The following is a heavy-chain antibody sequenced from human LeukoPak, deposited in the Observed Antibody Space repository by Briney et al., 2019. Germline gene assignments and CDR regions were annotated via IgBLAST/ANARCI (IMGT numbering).Heavy chain of an antibody. D-gene: IGHD3-22*01. CDR3: AREAPYYYDSSGYYGN. CDR2: ISPNSGGT. CDR1: GYTFTGYY. V-gene: IGHV1-2*06. Sequence: GASVKVSCKASGYTFTGYYMHWVRQAPGQGLEWMGRISPNSGGTNYAQKFQGRVTMTRDTSISTAYMELSRLRSDDTAVYYCAREAPYYYDSSGYYGNWGQGTLVTVSS. J-gene: IGHJ4*02.